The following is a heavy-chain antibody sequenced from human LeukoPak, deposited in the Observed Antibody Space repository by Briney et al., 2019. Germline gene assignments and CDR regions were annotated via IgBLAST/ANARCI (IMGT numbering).Heavy chain of an antibody. J-gene: IGHJ4*02. Sequence: PSETLSLTCAVYGGSFSGYYWTWIRQPPGKGLEWMGYIFNGGTTAYNPSLKRRVTMSVDTSKNQFSLTLSSVTAADTAVYYCARDPDGYKFFDYWGRGSPVTVSS. CDR2: IFNGGTT. CDR1: GGSFSGYY. D-gene: IGHD5-24*01. V-gene: IGHV4-59*01. CDR3: ARDPDGYKFFDY.